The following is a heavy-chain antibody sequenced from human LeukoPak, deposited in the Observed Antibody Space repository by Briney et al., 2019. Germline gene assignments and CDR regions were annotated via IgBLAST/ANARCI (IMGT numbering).Heavy chain of an antibody. CDR2: INAGNGNT. J-gene: IGHJ4*02. CDR3: ARGLLWFAELSPFGH. D-gene: IGHD3-10*01. V-gene: IGHV1-3*01. Sequence: GASVKVSCKASGYTFTNYAIHWVRQAPGQRHEWMGWINAGNGNTKYSQKYQGRLTITSDTSPTTVYMELSSLRPEDTAFYYCARGLLWFAELSPFGHWGQGTLVTVSS. CDR1: GYTFTNYA.